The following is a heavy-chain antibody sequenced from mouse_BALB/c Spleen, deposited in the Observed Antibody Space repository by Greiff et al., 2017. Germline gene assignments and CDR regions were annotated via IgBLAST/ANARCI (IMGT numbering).Heavy chain of an antibody. CDR3: AIYGSSMRAMDY. CDR1: GFSLTSYG. J-gene: IGHJ4*01. V-gene: IGHV2-3*01. Sequence: VKLVESGPGLVAPSQSLSITCTVSGFSLTSYGVSWVRQPPGKGLEWLGVICGDGSTNYHSALISRLSISKDNSKNQVFLKLNSLQTDDTATYYCAIYGSSMRAMDYWGQGTTVTVSS. D-gene: IGHD1-1*01. CDR2: ICGDGST.